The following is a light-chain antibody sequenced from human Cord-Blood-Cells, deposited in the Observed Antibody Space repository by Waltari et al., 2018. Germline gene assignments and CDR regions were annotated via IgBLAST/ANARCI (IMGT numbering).Light chain of an antibody. V-gene: IGKV3-20*01. CDR3: QQYVSSPLS. Sequence: EIVLTQHPGTLSLSRGDRATLSCSASQSFSSSYLAWYQQKPGQAPRLLIYGASSWATDIPYRFSGSGSGTDFNLNINRPGPEDFAVYYWQQYVSSPLSFGQGTKVEI. CDR2: GAS. J-gene: IGKJ1*01. CDR1: QSFSSSY.